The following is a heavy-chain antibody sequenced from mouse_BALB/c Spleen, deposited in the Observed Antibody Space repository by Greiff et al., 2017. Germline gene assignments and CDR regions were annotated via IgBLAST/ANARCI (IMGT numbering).Heavy chain of an antibody. D-gene: IGHD2-1*01. CDR1: GFTFSSYA. J-gene: IGHJ4*01. V-gene: IGHV5-6-5*01. CDR2: ISSGGST. CDR3: ARGRDGNYLDY. Sequence: EVKVEESGGGLVKPGGSLKLSCAASGFTFSSYAMSWVRQTPEKRLEWVASISSGGSTYYPDSVKGRFTISRDNARNILYLQMSSLRSEDTAMYYCARGRDGNYLDYWGQGTSVTVSS.